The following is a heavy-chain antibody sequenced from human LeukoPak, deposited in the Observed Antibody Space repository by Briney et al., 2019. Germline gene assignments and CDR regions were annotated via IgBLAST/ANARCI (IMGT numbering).Heavy chain of an antibody. CDR3: ARGYYDYVWGSYRHAPYYFDY. CDR2: IYHSGST. J-gene: IGHJ4*02. CDR1: GYSISSGYY. V-gene: IGHV4-38-2*02. Sequence: PSETLSLTCTVSGYSISSGYYWGWIRQPPGKGLEWIGSIYHSGSTYYNPSLKSRFTISVDTSKNQFSLKMSSVTAADTAVYYCARGYYDYVWGSYRHAPYYFDYWGQGTLVTVSS. D-gene: IGHD3-16*02.